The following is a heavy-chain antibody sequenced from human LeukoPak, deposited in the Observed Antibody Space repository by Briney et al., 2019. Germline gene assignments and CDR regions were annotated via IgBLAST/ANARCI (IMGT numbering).Heavy chain of an antibody. D-gene: IGHD2-15*01. CDR2: IKQDGSEK. V-gene: IGHV3-7*01. CDR3: ARDKVVGATYLDY. J-gene: IGHJ4*02. CDR1: GFTFSNYW. Sequence: GGSLRLSCAASGFTFSNYWMSWVRQAPGKGLEWVANIKQDGSEKYYVDSVKGRFTISRDNAKNSVYLQMNSLRAEDTAVYYCARDKVVGATYLDYWGQGTLVTVSS.